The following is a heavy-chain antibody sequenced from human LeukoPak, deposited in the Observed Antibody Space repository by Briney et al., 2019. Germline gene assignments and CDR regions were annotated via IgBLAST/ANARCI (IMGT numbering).Heavy chain of an antibody. D-gene: IGHD3-22*01. Sequence: PSETLSLTCAVSGGSISSSNWWNWVRQPPGKGLEWIGYIYYSGSTNYNPSLKSRVTISVDTSKNQFSLKLSSVTAADTAVYYCARTLGDYYDSSGRPLDFDYWGQGTLVTVSS. CDR3: ARTLGDYYDSSGRPLDFDY. J-gene: IGHJ4*02. CDR2: IYYSGST. V-gene: IGHV4-4*02. CDR1: GGSISSSNW.